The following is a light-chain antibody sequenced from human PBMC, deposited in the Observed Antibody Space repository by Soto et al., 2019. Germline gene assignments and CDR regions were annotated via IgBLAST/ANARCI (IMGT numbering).Light chain of an antibody. J-gene: IGLJ1*01. CDR2: DVT. CDR3: NSYTGTSARYA. CDR1: SSDVGRYNY. Sequence: HCVLTRPASVSGAAGEGITISCTGTSSDVGRYNYVSWYQQYPGRAPKLIIFDVTNRPSGVSPRFSGSKSGNTASLTISGLQAADEADYYCNSYTGTSARYAFGTGTKVTV. V-gene: IGLV2-14*03.